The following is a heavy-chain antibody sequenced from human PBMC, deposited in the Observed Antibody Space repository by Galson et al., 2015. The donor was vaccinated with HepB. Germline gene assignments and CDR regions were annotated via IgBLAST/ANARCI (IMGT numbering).Heavy chain of an antibody. CDR1: GFTFSGSA. CDR2: IRSKASSHAT. CDR3: ARLGDLSGYSSL. V-gene: IGHV3-73*01. D-gene: IGHD6-19*01. J-gene: IGHJ4*02. Sequence: SLRLSCAASGFTFSGSAIHWVRQASGKGLEWVGRIRSKASSHATAYTASLKGRFTISSDDSKNAAYLHMNSLKTEDTAVYYCARLGDLSGYSSLWGRGTLVTVSS.